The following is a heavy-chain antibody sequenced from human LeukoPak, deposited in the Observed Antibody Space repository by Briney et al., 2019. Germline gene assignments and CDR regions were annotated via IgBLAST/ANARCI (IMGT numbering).Heavy chain of an antibody. J-gene: IGHJ3*02. CDR1: GYTFTGYF. D-gene: IGHD6-13*01. V-gene: IGHV1-2*02. CDR2: INPNSGST. CDR3: ATAVIVAVFGDAFDI. Sequence: ASVKVSCKASGYTFTGYFMHWVRQAPGQGLEWMGWINPNSGSTNYAQKFQGRGTMTRDTSISTAYMELRRLRYDDTAVYYCATAVIVAVFGDAFDIWGQGTLVTVSS.